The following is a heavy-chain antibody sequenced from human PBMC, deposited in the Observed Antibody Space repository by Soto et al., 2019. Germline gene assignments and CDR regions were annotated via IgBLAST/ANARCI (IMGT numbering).Heavy chain of an antibody. CDR2: IYPGDSET. Sequence: GESLKISCQTSGYTFSSNWIGWVRQMPGKGLEWMGIIYPGDSETRYSPSFQGQVTISADRSFSTAYLQWTSLQASDTAVYFCARDQGVVVTADNWFDPWGQGILVTVSS. D-gene: IGHD2-21*02. CDR1: GYTFSSNW. V-gene: IGHV5-51*01. CDR3: ARDQGVVVTADNWFDP. J-gene: IGHJ5*02.